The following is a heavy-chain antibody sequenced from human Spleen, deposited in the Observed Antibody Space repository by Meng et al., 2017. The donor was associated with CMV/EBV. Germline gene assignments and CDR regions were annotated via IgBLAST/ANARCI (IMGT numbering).Heavy chain of an antibody. V-gene: IGHV3-7*01. CDR3: ARAKGHPNYYLYYGMDV. CDR1: GFIFSSYW. CDR2: IKQDGSEK. J-gene: IGHJ6*02. Sequence: GESLKISCAGSGFIFSSYWMSWVRQAPGKGLEWVANIKQDGSEKYYVDSVKGRLTISRDNAKNSLYLQMNSLRVEDTAVYFCARAKGHPNYYLYYGMDVWGQGTTVTVSS.